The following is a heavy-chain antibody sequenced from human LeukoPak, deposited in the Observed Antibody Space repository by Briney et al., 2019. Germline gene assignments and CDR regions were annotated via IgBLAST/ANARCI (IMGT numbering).Heavy chain of an antibody. D-gene: IGHD3-22*01. V-gene: IGHV3-15*07. CDR1: GFTFSNAW. CDR2: IKSKTDGGTT. CDR3: STTYYYDSSEDY. Sequence: GGSLRLSCAAYGFTFSNAWMNWVRQAPGKGLEWVGRIKSKTDGGTTDYAAPVKGRFTISRDDSKNTLYLQMNSLKTEDTAVYYCSTTYYYDSSEDYWGQGTLVTVSS. J-gene: IGHJ4*02.